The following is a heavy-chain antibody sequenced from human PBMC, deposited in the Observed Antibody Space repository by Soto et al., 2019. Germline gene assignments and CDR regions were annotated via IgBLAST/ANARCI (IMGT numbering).Heavy chain of an antibody. CDR2: IVGGSGNT. Sequence: SVNVSRQVSVLTFTSSALQWVRQARGQRLEWIGWIVGGSGNTNYAHKFRERVTITRDMSISTAYMQLSSLRSEDTAVYYCAADRAIVATIGGYWGQGTLVTVSS. D-gene: IGHD5-12*01. CDR1: VLTFTSSA. V-gene: IGHV1-58*01. CDR3: AADRAIVATIGGY. J-gene: IGHJ4*02.